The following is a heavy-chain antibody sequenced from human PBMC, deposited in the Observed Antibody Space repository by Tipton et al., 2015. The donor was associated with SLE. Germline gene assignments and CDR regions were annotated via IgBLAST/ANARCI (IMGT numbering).Heavy chain of an antibody. Sequence: LRLSCAVYGGSFSGYYWSWIRQPPGKGLEWIGEINHSGSTNYNPSLKSRVTISVDTSKNQFSLKLSSVTAADTAVYYCARGGVGATTDDAFDIWGQGTMVTVSS. J-gene: IGHJ3*02. V-gene: IGHV4-34*01. D-gene: IGHD1-26*01. CDR1: GGSFSGYY. CDR3: ARGGVGATTDDAFDI. CDR2: INHSGST.